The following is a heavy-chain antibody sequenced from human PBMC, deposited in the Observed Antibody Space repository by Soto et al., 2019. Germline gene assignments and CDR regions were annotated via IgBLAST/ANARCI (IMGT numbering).Heavy chain of an antibody. V-gene: IGHV5-51*01. D-gene: IGHD3-10*01. Sequence: GESLKISCKGSGYSFTSNLIGWVRQMPGKGLEWMGFIYPGASDTRYSPSFQGQVTISADKSITTAYLQWSSLKASDTAMYYCARFSATYLSYFDYWGQGTLVTVSS. CDR2: IYPGASDT. CDR3: ARFSATYLSYFDY. CDR1: GYSFTSNL. J-gene: IGHJ4*02.